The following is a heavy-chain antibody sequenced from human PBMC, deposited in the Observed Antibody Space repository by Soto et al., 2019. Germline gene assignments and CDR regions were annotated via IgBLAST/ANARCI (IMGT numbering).Heavy chain of an antibody. Sequence: QVQLVQSGAEVKKPGASVKVSCKTPGYIFTSYNIHWVRQAPGQRLEWMAWINVGNGNTRYSQKFQGRLTLTRDTPVNTAYLELNSLISEDTAVYYCATPQSYDDCLDSWGQGTLVTVSS. CDR3: ATPQSYDDCLDS. D-gene: IGHD2-21*02. CDR2: INVGNGNT. CDR1: GYIFTSYN. J-gene: IGHJ4*02. V-gene: IGHV1-3*01.